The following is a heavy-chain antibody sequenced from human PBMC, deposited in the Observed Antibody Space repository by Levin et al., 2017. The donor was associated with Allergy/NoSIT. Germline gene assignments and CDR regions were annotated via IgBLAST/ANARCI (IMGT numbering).Heavy chain of an antibody. D-gene: IGHD6-19*01. Sequence: GGSLRLSCAASGFSVSNNYMTWVRQTPGKGLEWVSVIHSDDRGGSTYYADSVKGRFTIFRDNSRNTLYLQMNSLRAEDTAIYFCVREGSAVAFPSRNPFDLWGQGTLVTVSS. CDR3: VREGSAVAFPSRNPFDL. CDR1: GFSVSNNY. V-gene: IGHV3-53*01. CDR2: IHSDDRGGST. J-gene: IGHJ3*01.